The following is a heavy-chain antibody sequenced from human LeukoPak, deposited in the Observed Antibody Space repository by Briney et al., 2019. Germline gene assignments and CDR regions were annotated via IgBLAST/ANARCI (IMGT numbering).Heavy chain of an antibody. CDR3: ARGSSAYYMDV. J-gene: IGHJ6*03. V-gene: IGHV4-61*02. Sequence: SETLSLTCTVFGGSISSGSYYWSWIRQPAGKGLEWIGRIYTSGSTNYNPSLKSRVTISVDTSKNQFSLKLSSVTAADTAVYYCARGSSAYYMDVWGKGTTVTVSS. CDR1: GGSISSGSYY. D-gene: IGHD6-6*01. CDR2: IYTSGST.